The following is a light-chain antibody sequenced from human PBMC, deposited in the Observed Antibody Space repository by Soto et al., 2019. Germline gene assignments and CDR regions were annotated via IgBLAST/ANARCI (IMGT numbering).Light chain of an antibody. V-gene: IGKV1-33*01. J-gene: IGKJ5*01. CDR2: DAS. Sequence: DIQMTQSPSSLFASVGDRVTITCQATQDINIYLNWYQQKPGKAPNLLIYDASNLEIGVPSRFIGSGSGTHFTFTISSLQTEDIGTYYCQQSDILPITFGRGTRLEIK. CDR3: QQSDILPIT. CDR1: QDINIY.